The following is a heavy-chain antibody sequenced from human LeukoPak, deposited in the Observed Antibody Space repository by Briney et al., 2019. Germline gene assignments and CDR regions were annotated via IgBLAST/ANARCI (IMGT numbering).Heavy chain of an antibody. CDR3: VKDRTGTYTLDY. Sequence: RGSLRLSCAATGFTLSNYAIHWGRQAPRKGLEWVAFISDDGSRQHYADSVKGRFAISRDNSKNTLNLQMNSLRAEDTAVYYCVKDRTGTYTLDYWGQGTLVTVSS. J-gene: IGHJ4*02. V-gene: IGHV3-30*09. CDR1: GFTLSNYA. D-gene: IGHD3-10*01. CDR2: ISDDGSRQ.